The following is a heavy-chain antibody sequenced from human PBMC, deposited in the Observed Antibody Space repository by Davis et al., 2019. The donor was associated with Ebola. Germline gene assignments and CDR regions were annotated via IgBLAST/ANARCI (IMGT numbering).Heavy chain of an antibody. V-gene: IGHV3-66*01. J-gene: IGHJ4*02. CDR3: AREMRGTADSH. CDR1: GFTVRTYF. Sequence: GGSLRLSCAATGFTVRTYFMNWVRQAPGKGLEWVSVIQSGGGTYYADSVKGRFTISRDNAKNSLYLQMNSLRVEDTAMYYCAREMRGTADSHWGQGTLVTVSS. D-gene: IGHD1/OR15-1a*01. CDR2: IQSGGGT.